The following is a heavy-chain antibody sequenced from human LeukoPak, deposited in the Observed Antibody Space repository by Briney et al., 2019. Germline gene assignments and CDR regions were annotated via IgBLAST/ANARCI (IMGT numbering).Heavy chain of an antibody. CDR2: IGAYNGNT. J-gene: IGHJ3*02. D-gene: IGHD3-10*01. CDR1: GYTFSSYG. Sequence: ASVTVSFKASGYTFSSYGSSWVRQAPGQGLEWMGWIGAYNGNTNYAQKFQGRVTMITDTSTSTAYMELRSLRSDDTAVYYCARDGFFGSGIVGAFDIWGQGTMVTVSS. CDR3: ARDGFFGSGIVGAFDI. V-gene: IGHV1-18*01.